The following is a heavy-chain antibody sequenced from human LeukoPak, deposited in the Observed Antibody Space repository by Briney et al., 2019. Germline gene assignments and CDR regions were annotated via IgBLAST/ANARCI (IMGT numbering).Heavy chain of an antibody. J-gene: IGHJ6*02. V-gene: IGHV3-33*01. CDR2: IWYDGSNK. D-gene: IGHD6-6*01. Sequence: GGSLRLSCAASGFTFSSYGMHWVRQAPGKGLEWVAVIWYDGSNKYYADSVKGRFTISRDNSKNTLYLQMNSLRAEDTAVYYCARGLSSSSPMSPYYGMDVWGQGTTVTVSS. CDR3: ARGLSSSSPMSPYYGMDV. CDR1: GFTFSSYG.